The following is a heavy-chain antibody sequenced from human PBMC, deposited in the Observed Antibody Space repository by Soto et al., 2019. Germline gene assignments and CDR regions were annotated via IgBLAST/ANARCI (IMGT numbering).Heavy chain of an antibody. Sequence: QVQLVESGGGVVQPGRSLRLSCAASGFTFSSYGMHWVRQAPGKGLEWVALMWYDGSNKYYADSVKGRFTISRDNSKNTLYLQMNSLRAEDSAVYYCARDAYLGSGSYAYWGQGTLVTVSS. CDR1: GFTFSSYG. CDR3: ARDAYLGSGSYAY. V-gene: IGHV3-33*01. CDR2: MWYDGSNK. J-gene: IGHJ4*02. D-gene: IGHD3-10*01.